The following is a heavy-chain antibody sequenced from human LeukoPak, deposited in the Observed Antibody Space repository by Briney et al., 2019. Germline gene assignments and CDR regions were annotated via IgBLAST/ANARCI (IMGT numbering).Heavy chain of an antibody. V-gene: IGHV3-48*03. CDR1: GFTFSSYE. D-gene: IGHD3-10*02. CDR2: ISSSGSTI. CDR3: AELGITMIGGV. Sequence: GGSLRLTCAASGFTFSSYEMNWVRQAPGKGLEWVSYISSSGSTIYYADSVKGRFTISRDNAKNSLYLQMNSLRAEDTAVYYCAELGITMIGGVWGKGTTVTISS. J-gene: IGHJ6*04.